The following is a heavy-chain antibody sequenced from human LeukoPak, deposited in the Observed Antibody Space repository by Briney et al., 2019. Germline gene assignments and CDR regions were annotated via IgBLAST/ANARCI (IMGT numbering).Heavy chain of an antibody. D-gene: IGHD3-22*01. Sequence: GGSLRLSCVASGFTFSSYAMSWVRQAPGKGLEWVSAISGSGGSTYYADSVKGRFTISRDNSKNTLYLQMNSLRAEDTAVYYCAKGAITMIVVVIPDAFDIWGQGTMVTVSS. CDR3: AKGAITMIVVVIPDAFDI. J-gene: IGHJ3*02. V-gene: IGHV3-23*01. CDR2: ISGSGGST. CDR1: GFTFSSYA.